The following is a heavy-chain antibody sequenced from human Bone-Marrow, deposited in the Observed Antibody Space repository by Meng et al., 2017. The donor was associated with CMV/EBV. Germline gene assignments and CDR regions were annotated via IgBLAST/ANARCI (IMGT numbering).Heavy chain of an antibody. CDR2: IRYGGSNK. V-gene: IGHV3-30*02. J-gene: IGHJ6*02. CDR3: ATVDYDFWSGYYLENYYYGMDV. CDR1: GFTFSDYY. D-gene: IGHD3-3*01. Sequence: GESLKISCAASGFTFSDYYMSWVRQAPGKGLEWVAFIRYGGSNKYYADSVKGRFTISRDNSKNTLYLQMNSLRAEDTAVYYCATVDYDFWSGYYLENYYYGMDVWGQGPTVPVSS.